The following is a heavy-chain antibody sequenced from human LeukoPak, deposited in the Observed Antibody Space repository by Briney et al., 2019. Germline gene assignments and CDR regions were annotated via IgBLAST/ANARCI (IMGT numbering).Heavy chain of an antibody. D-gene: IGHD3-10*01. V-gene: IGHV4-31*03. Sequence: KPSQTLSLTCTVSGGSISSGGYYWSWIRQHPGKGLEWIGYIYYSGSTYYNPSLKSRVTISVDTSKNQFSQKLSSVTATDTAVYYCASSNRVLTTMVRGALRYNWFDPWGQGTLVTVSS. CDR1: GGSISSGGYY. CDR3: ASSNRVLTTMVRGALRYNWFDP. J-gene: IGHJ5*02. CDR2: IYYSGST.